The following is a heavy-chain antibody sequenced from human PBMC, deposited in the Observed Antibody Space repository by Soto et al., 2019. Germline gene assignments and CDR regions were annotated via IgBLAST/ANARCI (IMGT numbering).Heavy chain of an antibody. J-gene: IGHJ6*02. CDR2: ISGSGGST. CDR1: GFTFSTYA. V-gene: IGHV3-23*01. CDR3: AKDRVVVYV. D-gene: IGHD2-15*01. Sequence: GGFLRLSCAASGFTFSTYAMTWVRQAPGKGLEWVSAISGSGGSTYYADSVKGRFTISRDNSKNTLYLQMNSLRAEDTAVYYCAKDRVVVYVWGQGTTVTVSS.